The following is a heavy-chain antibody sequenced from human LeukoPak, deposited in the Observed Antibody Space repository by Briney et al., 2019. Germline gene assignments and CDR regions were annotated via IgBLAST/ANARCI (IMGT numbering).Heavy chain of an antibody. CDR1: GFTVSSNY. Sequence: GGSLRLSCAASGFTVSSNYMSWVRQAPGKGLEWVSVIYSGGSTYYADSVKGRFTISRDNSKNTLYLQMNSLRAEDTAVYYCARDRWLVVFDYWGQGTLVTVSS. J-gene: IGHJ4*02. CDR3: ARDRWLVVFDY. V-gene: IGHV3-66*01. D-gene: IGHD6-19*01. CDR2: IYSGGST.